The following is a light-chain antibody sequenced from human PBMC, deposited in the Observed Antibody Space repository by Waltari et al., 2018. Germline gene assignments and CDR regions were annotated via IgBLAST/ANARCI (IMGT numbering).Light chain of an antibody. CDR1: IPNLGTNH. Sequence: QSMLTQSPSTSGTPGQRVPLPWSGSIPNLGTNHVFWYQQLPGTAPKLLITRNKPRPAGVPDRFSGSKSGTSASLAISGLRSEDEAVYYCAACDDSLSAVVFGGGTRLTVL. CDR2: RNK. J-gene: IGLJ2*01. CDR3: AACDDSLSAVV. V-gene: IGLV1-47*01.